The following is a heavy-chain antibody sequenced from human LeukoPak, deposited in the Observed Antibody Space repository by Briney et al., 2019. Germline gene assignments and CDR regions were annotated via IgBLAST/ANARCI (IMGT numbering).Heavy chain of an antibody. J-gene: IGHJ6*03. CDR2: IKQDGSEK. D-gene: IGHD6-13*01. Sequence: GGSLRLSCAASGFTFSSYWMSWVRQAPGKGLEWVANIKQDGSEKYYVDSVKGRFTISRDNAKNSLYLQMNSLRAEVTAVYYCAREGIAAPPGYYYYMDVWGKGTTVTVSS. CDR1: GFTFSSYW. CDR3: AREGIAAPPGYYYYMDV. V-gene: IGHV3-7*01.